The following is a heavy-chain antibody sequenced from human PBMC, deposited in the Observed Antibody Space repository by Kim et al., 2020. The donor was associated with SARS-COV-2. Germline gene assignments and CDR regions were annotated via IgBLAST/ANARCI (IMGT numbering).Heavy chain of an antibody. CDR3: VGSSGSYPTDWFDP. J-gene: IGHJ5*02. V-gene: IGHV4-39*01. CDR2: FYYSGST. CDR1: SGYITNSYYY. D-gene: IGHD1-26*01. Sequence: SETLSLTCTVSSGYITNSYYYWGWIRQPPGKGLEWIGIFYYSGSTYYNPSLQSRATISVDTSMNEISLSLESVTATDTAFYYCVGSSGSYPTDWFDPWG.